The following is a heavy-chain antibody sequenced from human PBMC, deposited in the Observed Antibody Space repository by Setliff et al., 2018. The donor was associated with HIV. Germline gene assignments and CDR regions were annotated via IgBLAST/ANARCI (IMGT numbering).Heavy chain of an antibody. CDR1: GESLSGYY. CDR2: INHSRAT. V-gene: IGHV4-34*01. Sequence: NPSETLSLTCAVYGESLSGYYWSWIRQTPGKGLEWVGEINHSRATNYNPSLQSRLTVSVETSKNQFSLKLSSVTAADTAMYYCVRGGDSCSWYWGRWFDPWGQGTLVTVSS. J-gene: IGHJ5*02. CDR3: VRGGDSCSWYWGRWFDP. D-gene: IGHD6-13*01.